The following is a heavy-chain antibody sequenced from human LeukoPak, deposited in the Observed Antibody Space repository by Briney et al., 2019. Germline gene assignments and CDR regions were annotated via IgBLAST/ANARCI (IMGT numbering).Heavy chain of an antibody. V-gene: IGHV3-48*01. CDR1: GFTFSSYS. CDR3: ARAMNPDFDY. CDR2: ISSSSGTI. D-gene: IGHD1-14*01. J-gene: IGHJ4*02. Sequence: GGSLRLSCAASGFTFSSYSMNWVRQAPGKGLEWVSYISSSSGTIYYADSVKGRFTISRDNAKNSLYLQMNSLRAEDTAVYYCARAMNPDFDYWGQGTLVTVSS.